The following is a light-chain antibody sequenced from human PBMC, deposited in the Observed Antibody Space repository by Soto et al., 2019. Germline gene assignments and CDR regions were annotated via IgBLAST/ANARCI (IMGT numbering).Light chain of an antibody. CDR2: DVY. CDR1: QSVSSSY. J-gene: IGKJ1*01. Sequence: EIVLTQSPGTLSLSPGERATLSCRSSQSVSSSYFAWYQHKPGQAPRLLIYDVYSRATGIPDRCSGSGSGTYFTLTISRLEPEDFALYYCQQYGSSPTFGQGTKVEIK. V-gene: IGKV3-20*01. CDR3: QQYGSSPT.